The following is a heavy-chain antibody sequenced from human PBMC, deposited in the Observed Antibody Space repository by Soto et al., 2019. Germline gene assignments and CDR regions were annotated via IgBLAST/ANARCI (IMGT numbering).Heavy chain of an antibody. V-gene: IGHV4-31*03. D-gene: IGHD6-13*01. CDR2: IYYSGST. CDR3: ARVPHSSSWTNWFDP. CDR1: GGSISSGGYY. J-gene: IGHJ5*02. Sequence: PSETLSLTCTVSGGSISSGGYYWSWIRQHPGKGLEWIGYIYYSGSTYYNPSLKSRVTISVDTSKNQFSLKLSSVTAADTAVYYCARVPHSSSWTNWFDPWGQGTLVTSPQ.